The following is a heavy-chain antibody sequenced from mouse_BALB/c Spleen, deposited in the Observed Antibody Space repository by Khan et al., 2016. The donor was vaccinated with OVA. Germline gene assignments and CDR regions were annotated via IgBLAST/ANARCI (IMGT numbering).Heavy chain of an antibody. V-gene: IGHV1-52*01. CDR2: TDSSDSET. J-gene: IGHJ4*01. CDR1: GPPFLRSC. CDR3: ARVAYYRYYAMDY. D-gene: IGHD2-12*01. Sequence: LSSPPPGPPFLRSCAPWVQTTPGRGLEWIGRTDSSDSETHYNQKFKDKATLTVDKSSSTAYIQLSSLTSEDSAVYYCARVAYYRYYAMDYWGQGTSVTVSS.